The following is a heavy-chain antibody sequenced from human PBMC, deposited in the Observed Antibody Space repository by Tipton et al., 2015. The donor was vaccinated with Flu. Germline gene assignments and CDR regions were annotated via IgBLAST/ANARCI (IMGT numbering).Heavy chain of an antibody. J-gene: IGHJ6*02. CDR3: ARALIDSSGLDV. CDR2: MSPNSGNT. CDR1: GYTFTNYD. D-gene: IGHD3-22*01. V-gene: IGHV1-8*01. Sequence: QSGAEVKKPGASVTVSCKASGYTFTNYDIHWVRQATGQGLEWMGWMSPNSGNTGYAQKFQGRVTMTRSTSISTAYMDLSGLRSEDTAVYYCARALIDSSGLDVWGQGTTVTVSS.